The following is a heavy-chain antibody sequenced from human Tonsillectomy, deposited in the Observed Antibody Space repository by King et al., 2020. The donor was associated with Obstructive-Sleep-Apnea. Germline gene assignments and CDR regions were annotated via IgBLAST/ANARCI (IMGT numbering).Heavy chain of an antibody. J-gene: IGHJ3*02. CDR2: ISSSSSYI. V-gene: IGHV3-21*01. Sequence: VQLVESGGGLVKPGGSLRLSCAASGFTFSSYSMNWVRQAPGKGLEWVSSISSSSSYIYYADSVKGRFTISRDNAKNSLYLQMNSLRAEDTAVYYCAGEGDSSSWYAFDIWGQGTMVTVSS. CDR3: AGEGDSSSWYAFDI. CDR1: GFTFSSYS. D-gene: IGHD6-13*01.